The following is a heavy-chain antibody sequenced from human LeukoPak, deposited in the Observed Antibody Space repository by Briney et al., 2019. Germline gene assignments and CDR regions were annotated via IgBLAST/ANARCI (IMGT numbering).Heavy chain of an antibody. V-gene: IGHV4-38-2*01. D-gene: IGHD3-10*01. CDR2: IHHSGRT. J-gene: IGHJ4*02. CDR3: ARLVYNGSGIYHYFDY. CDR1: GYSISSGYY. Sequence: SETLSLTCAVSGYSISSGYYWGWIRKPPGNGLEWIGSIHHSGRTYSNPSLKSRVTISVDTSENQFSLKLSSVTAADTAVYYCARLVYNGSGIYHYFDYWGQGTLVTVSS.